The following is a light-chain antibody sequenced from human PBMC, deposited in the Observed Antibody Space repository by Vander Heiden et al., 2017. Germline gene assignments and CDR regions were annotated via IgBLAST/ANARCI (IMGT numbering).Light chain of an antibody. V-gene: IGKV1-5*03. CDR1: QSISNW. CDR2: NAS. CDR3: QQDYNYPEA. J-gene: IGKJ1*01. Sequence: DIQMTQSPSTLSASVGDRVTITCRASQSISNWLDWYQQKPGKAPKLLIYNASNLESGVPPRFTGSGSGTQFTLAISSLQPDDFTTYYCQQDYNYPEAFGQGTKVEIK.